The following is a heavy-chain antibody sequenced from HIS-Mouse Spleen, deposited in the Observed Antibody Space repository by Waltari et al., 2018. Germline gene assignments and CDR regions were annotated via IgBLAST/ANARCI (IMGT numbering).Heavy chain of an antibody. Sequence: QVQLVQSGAEVKKPGASVKVSCKASGYTFTGYYIPWVRQAPGKGLEWMGWINPNSGGTNDAQKFQGRVTMTRDTSISTAYMELSRLRSDDTAVYYCARDRGSYYAFDIWGQGTMVTVSS. CDR1: GYTFTGYY. CDR2: INPNSGGT. J-gene: IGHJ3*02. CDR3: ARDRGSYYAFDI. D-gene: IGHD1-26*01. V-gene: IGHV1-2*02.